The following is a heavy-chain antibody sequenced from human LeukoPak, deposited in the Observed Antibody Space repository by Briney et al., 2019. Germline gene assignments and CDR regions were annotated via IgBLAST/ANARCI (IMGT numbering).Heavy chain of an antibody. CDR2: IYTSGST. Sequence: SETLSLTCTVSGGSISSYYWSWIRQPAGKGLEWIGRIYTSGSTNYNPSLKSRVTMSVDTSKNQFSLKLSSVTAADTAVYYCAREGVTIFGVVYYMDVWGKGTTVTVSS. J-gene: IGHJ6*03. CDR1: GGSISSYY. D-gene: IGHD3-3*01. CDR3: AREGVTIFGVVYYMDV. V-gene: IGHV4-4*07.